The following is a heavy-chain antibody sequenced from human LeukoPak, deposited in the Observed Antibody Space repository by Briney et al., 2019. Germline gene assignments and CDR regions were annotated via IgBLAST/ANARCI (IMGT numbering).Heavy chain of an antibody. CDR2: INHSGST. D-gene: IGHD3-22*01. V-gene: IGHV4-34*01. CDR1: GGSFSGYY. Sequence: SETLSLTCAVSGGSFSGYYWSWIRQPPGKGLEWIGEINHSGSTNYNPSPKSRVTISVDTSKNQFSLKLSSVTAADTAVYYCARGPHTGVNYYDSSGYYYWGQGTLVTVSS. J-gene: IGHJ4*02. CDR3: ARGPHTGVNYYDSSGYYY.